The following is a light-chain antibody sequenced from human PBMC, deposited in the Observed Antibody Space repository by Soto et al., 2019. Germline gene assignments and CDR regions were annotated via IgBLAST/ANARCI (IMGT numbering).Light chain of an antibody. CDR1: QSVSSSH. V-gene: IGKV3D-20*02. CDR3: QQRLNWPPN. CDR2: GAS. Sequence: EIVLTQSPGTLSLSPWERATLSCRASQSVSSSHLAWYQQKPGQAPRLLIYGASNRATGIPDRFSGSGSGTDFTLTISRLEPEDFGLYYCQQRLNWPPNFGQGTKVDIK. J-gene: IGKJ1*01.